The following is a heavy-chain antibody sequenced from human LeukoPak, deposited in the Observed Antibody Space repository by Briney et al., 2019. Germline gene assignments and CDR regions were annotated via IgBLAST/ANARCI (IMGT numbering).Heavy chain of an antibody. D-gene: IGHD4-23*01. Sequence: SETLSLTCTVSGGSISSYYWSWIRQPPGKALEWIGYIYSSGSTNYNPSLKSRVTTSVDASKKQVSLKLSSVTAADTAVYYCARQGRWSDAFDIWGQGTMVTVSS. J-gene: IGHJ3*02. CDR3: ARQGRWSDAFDI. CDR2: IYSSGST. V-gene: IGHV4-59*08. CDR1: GGSISSYY.